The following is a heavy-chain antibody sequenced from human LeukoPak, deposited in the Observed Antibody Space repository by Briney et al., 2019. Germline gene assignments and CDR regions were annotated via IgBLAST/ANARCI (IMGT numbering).Heavy chain of an antibody. J-gene: IGHJ4*02. CDR3: ARDWVGYCSSTSCRFDY. CDR2: IISSSSYI. Sequence: GGSLRLSCAASGFTFSSYSMNWVRQAPGKGLEWVSSIISSSSYIYYADSVKGRFTISRDNAKNSLYLQMNSLRAEDTAVYYCARDWVGYCSSTSCRFDYWGQGTLVTVSS. CDR1: GFTFSSYS. V-gene: IGHV3-21*01. D-gene: IGHD2-2*01.